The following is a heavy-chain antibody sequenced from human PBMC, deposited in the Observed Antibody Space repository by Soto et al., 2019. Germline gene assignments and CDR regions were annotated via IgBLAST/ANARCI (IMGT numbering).Heavy chain of an antibody. CDR2: TYYRSRWYS. Sequence: TLSLTCGGSVDTVASNSVSWNWFRQSPSRGLEWLGRTYYRSRWYSDYAVSVRSRIDINADTSKNQVSLQLNSVTPEDTAVYYCARSEEDYDYYYYGMDVWGQGTTVTVSS. CDR1: VDTVASNSVS. D-gene: IGHD3-16*01. J-gene: IGHJ6*02. V-gene: IGHV6-1*01. CDR3: ARSEEDYDYYYYGMDV.